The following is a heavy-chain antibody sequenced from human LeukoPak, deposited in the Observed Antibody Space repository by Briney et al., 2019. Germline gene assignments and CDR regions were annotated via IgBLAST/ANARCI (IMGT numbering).Heavy chain of an antibody. CDR2: IYYSGSS. CDR3: VRLDYSNFFDY. D-gene: IGHD4-11*01. V-gene: IGHV4-39*07. J-gene: IGHJ4*02. Sequence: PSETLSLTCTVSGDSITNNNCYWGWVRQPPGKGLEWIASIYYSGSSYYNPSLKSRVTMSVDTSKNQFSLKLSSATAADTAVYCCVRLDYSNFFDYWGQGNLVTVSS. CDR1: GDSITNNNCY.